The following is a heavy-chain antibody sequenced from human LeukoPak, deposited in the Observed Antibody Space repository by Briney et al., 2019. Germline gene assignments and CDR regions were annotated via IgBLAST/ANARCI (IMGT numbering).Heavy chain of an antibody. CDR1: GFTVSNYT. Sequence: NPGGSLRLSCAASGFTVSNYTINWVRQPPGKGLDWVSSISRRSTYIYYADSVKGRFTISRDNAKNSLYLQMNSLRAEDTAVYYCARHTGYSSANEGAFDIWGQGTMVTVSS. CDR2: ISRRSTYI. CDR3: ARHTGYSSANEGAFDI. V-gene: IGHV3-21*01. D-gene: IGHD6-19*01. J-gene: IGHJ3*02.